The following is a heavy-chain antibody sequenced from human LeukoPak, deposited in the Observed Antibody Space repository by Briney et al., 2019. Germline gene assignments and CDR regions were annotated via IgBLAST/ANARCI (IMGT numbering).Heavy chain of an antibody. Sequence: ASXXVSCKASGYTFTGHFVHWVRQAPGQGLEWMGWINPNSGGAKYAQNFQGRVSMTTDTSISTAYMELSRLRSGDTAVYHCARALRTDILTTDYWGQGTLVTVSS. CDR2: INPNSGGA. J-gene: IGHJ4*02. CDR3: ARALRTDILTTDY. CDR1: GYTFTGHF. D-gene: IGHD3-9*01. V-gene: IGHV1-2*02.